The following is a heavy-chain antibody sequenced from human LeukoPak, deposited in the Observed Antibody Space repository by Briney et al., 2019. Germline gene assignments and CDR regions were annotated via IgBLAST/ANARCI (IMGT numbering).Heavy chain of an antibody. CDR1: GYSISSGYY. CDR2: IYYSGST. J-gene: IGHJ6*03. D-gene: IGHD5-24*01. V-gene: IGHV4-61*01. Sequence: SETLSLTCTVSGYSISSGYYWSWIRQPPGKGLEWIGYIYYSGSTNYNPSLKSRVTISVDTSKNQFSLKLSSVTVADTAVYYCARDGYNTYYYYMDVWGKGTTVTVSS. CDR3: ARDGYNTYYYYMDV.